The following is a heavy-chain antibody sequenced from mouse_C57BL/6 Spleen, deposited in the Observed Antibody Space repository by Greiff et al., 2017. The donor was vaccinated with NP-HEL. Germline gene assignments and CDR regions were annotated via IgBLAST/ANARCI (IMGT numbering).Heavy chain of an antibody. CDR1: GYTFTSYW. V-gene: IGHV1-61*01. CDR2: IYPSDSET. CDR3: ARREIAPFDY. J-gene: IGHJ2*01. D-gene: IGHD3-2*01. Sequence: QVQLQQPGAELVRPGSSVKLSCKASGYTFTSYWMDWVKQSPGQGLEWIGNIYPSDSETHYNQKFKDKATLTVDKSSSTAYMQLSSLTSEDSAVYYCARREIAPFDYWGQGTTLTVSS.